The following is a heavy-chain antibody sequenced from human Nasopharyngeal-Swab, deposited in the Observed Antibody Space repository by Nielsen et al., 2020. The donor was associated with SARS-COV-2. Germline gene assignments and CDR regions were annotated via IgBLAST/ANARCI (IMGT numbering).Heavy chain of an antibody. CDR2: INHSGST. V-gene: IGHV4-34*01. D-gene: IGHD3-3*01. J-gene: IGHJ6*02. Sequence: GSLRLSCAVCGGSFSGYYWSWIRQPPGKGLEWIGEINHSGSTNYNPSLKSRVTISVDTSKNQFSLKLSSVTAADTAVYYCARGNFWSGYYRYGMDVWSQGTTVTVSS. CDR1: GGSFSGYY. CDR3: ARGNFWSGYYRYGMDV.